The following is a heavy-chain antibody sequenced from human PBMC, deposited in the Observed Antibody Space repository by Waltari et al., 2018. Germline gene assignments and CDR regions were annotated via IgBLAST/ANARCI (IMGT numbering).Heavy chain of an antibody. Sequence: QVQLQESGPSLLKPSETLSLICTVSGGSISGFYWSWVRQPPGKGLDRIGYIYYTGSTNFNPSLKSRVTMSVDTSKNQFSLKLSSVTAADPAFYYCARGGGGDWEWFDPWGQGTLVTVSS. D-gene: IGHD2-21*02. CDR2: IYYTGST. V-gene: IGHV4-59*01. CDR3: ARGGGGDWEWFDP. CDR1: GGSISGFY. J-gene: IGHJ5*02.